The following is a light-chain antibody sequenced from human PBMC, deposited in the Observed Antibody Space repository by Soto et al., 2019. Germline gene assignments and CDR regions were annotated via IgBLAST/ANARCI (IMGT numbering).Light chain of an antibody. Sequence: IVMTQSPVTMSVSPGERATLSCRASQSISTNLAWYQQKPGQAPRLLIYGASTRATGIPARFSGGGSGTEFTLTISSLQSEDFAVYYCQHYNNWPQTFGQGTKVEIK. CDR2: GAS. V-gene: IGKV3-15*01. CDR3: QHYNNWPQT. CDR1: QSISTN. J-gene: IGKJ1*01.